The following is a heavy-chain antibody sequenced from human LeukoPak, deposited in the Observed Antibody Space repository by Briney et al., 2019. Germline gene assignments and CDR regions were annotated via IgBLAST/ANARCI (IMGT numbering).Heavy chain of an antibody. J-gene: IGHJ5*02. D-gene: IGHD6-13*01. V-gene: IGHV1-24*01. CDR2: SDPEDGET. CDR3: ATVYSSSWYPWFDP. CDR1: GYTLTELS. Sequence: ASVKVSCKVSGYTLTELSMHWVRQAPGKGLEWMGGSDPEDGETIYAQKFQGRVTMTEDTSTDTAYMELSSLRSEDTAVYYCATVYSSSWYPWFDPWGQGTLVTVSS.